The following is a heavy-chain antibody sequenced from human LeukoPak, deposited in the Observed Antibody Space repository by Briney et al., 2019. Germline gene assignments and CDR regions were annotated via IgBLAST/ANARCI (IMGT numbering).Heavy chain of an antibody. Sequence: GGSLRLSCAAPGFTFSSYEMSWGRQAPGEGVERGSYVSSRGSTIDYADSVKGRFTISRDNAKNSKYLQMNSWRAEDTSVYYCAQLVITMIGGVWRKGTTITISS. CDR1: GFTFSSYE. J-gene: IGHJ6*04. CDR2: VSSRGSTI. V-gene: IGHV3-48*03. D-gene: IGHD3-10*02. CDR3: AQLVITMIGGV.